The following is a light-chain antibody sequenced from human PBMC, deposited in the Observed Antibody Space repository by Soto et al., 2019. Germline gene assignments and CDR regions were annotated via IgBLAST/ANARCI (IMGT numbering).Light chain of an antibody. CDR1: QSVTSNY. V-gene: IGKV3-20*01. CDR2: GAS. Sequence: EIVLTQSPGTLSLSPGERATLSCRASQSVTSNYLAWYQQKPGQAPGLLIYGASSRATGIPDRFSGSGSGTDFTLTISRLEPEDFASYYCLQDHDDSWTFGQGTKVEIK. CDR3: LQDHDDSWT. J-gene: IGKJ1*01.